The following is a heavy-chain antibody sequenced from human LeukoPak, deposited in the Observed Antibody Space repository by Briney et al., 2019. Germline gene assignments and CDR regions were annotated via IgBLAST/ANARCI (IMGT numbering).Heavy chain of an antibody. CDR2: IKQGGSEK. CDR1: GFTFGTFW. D-gene: IGHD4-17*01. J-gene: IGHJ4*02. Sequence: GGSLRLSCEASGFTFGTFWMSWVRQAPGKGLEWVANIKQGGSEKNYVDSVKGRFTVSRDNGKKLVHLQLNSLRAEDTAVYFCARIPHPDYADAQWGQGTLVIVSS. V-gene: IGHV3-7*01. CDR3: ARIPHPDYADAQ.